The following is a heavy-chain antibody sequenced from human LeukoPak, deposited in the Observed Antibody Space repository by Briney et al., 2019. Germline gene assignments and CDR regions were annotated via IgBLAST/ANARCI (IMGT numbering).Heavy chain of an antibody. CDR2: TYYRPKWSS. CDR3: ARSRGAIVDY. V-gene: IGHV6-1*01. CDR1: GDSVSSNSAA. J-gene: IGHJ4*02. Sequence: SQTLSLTCAISGDSVSSNSAAWNWIRQSPSRGLEWLGRTYYRPKWSSDYAVSVKSRININPDTSENQFSLQLNSVTPEDTAVYYCARSRGAIVDYWGQGTLVTVSS.